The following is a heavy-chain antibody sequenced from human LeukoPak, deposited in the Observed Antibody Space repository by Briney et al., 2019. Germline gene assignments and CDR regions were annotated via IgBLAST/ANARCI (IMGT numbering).Heavy chain of an antibody. CDR3: ARKGPCGSYGRGAFDI. J-gene: IGHJ3*02. CDR2: IYYSGST. D-gene: IGHD1-26*01. CDR1: GGSISSSSYY. Sequence: SETLSLTCTVSGGSISSSSYYWGWIRQPPGKGLEWIGSIYYSGSTYYNPSLKSRVTISVDTSKNQFSLKLSSVTAADTAVYYCARKGPCGSYGRGAFDIWGQGTMVTVSS. V-gene: IGHV4-39*07.